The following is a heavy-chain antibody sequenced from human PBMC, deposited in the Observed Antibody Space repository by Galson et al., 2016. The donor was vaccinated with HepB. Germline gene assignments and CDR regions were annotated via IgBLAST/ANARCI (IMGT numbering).Heavy chain of an antibody. J-gene: IGHJ4*01. CDR2: INGNGGST. CDR1: GFTFSTYA. CDR3: ARWAYQSGNYRALDY. D-gene: IGHD3-16*02. V-gene: IGHV3-23*01. Sequence: SLRLSCAASGFTFSTYAMDWVRQAPGKGPEWVSAINGNGGSTYYTDSVKGRFTISRDNSKNTLYLQMNSLRAEDTAVYSCARWAYQSGNYRALDYWGHGTLVTVSS.